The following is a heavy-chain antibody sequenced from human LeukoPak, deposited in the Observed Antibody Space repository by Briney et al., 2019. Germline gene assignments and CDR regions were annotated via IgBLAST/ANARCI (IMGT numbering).Heavy chain of an antibody. Sequence: GGSLRLSCAASGFTFSSCWMHWVRQAPGKGLVWVSRINSDGSSTSYADSVKGRFTISRDNAKNTLYLQMNSLRAEDTAVYYCAREGGVVGATTDAFDIWGQGTMVTVSS. J-gene: IGHJ3*02. CDR3: AREGGVVGATTDAFDI. D-gene: IGHD1-26*01. CDR1: GFTFSSCW. CDR2: INSDGSST. V-gene: IGHV3-74*01.